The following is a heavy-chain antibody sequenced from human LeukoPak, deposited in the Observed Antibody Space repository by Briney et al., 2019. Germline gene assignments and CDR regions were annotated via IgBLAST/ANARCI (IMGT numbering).Heavy chain of an antibody. Sequence: PGGSLRLSCAASGFTFDDYGMSWVRQAPGKGLEWVSAISGSGGSTYYADSVKGRFTISRDNSKNTLYLQMNSLRAEDTAVYYCAKDQRLGELQYTNPPFDYWGQGTLVTVSS. CDR2: ISGSGGST. J-gene: IGHJ4*02. D-gene: IGHD3-16*01. CDR1: GFTFDDYG. V-gene: IGHV3-23*01. CDR3: AKDQRLGELQYTNPPFDY.